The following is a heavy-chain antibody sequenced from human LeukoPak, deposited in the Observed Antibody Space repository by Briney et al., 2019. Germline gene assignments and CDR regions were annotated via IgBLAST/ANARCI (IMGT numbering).Heavy chain of an antibody. V-gene: IGHV3-30*02. CDR1: GFTFSCCG. J-gene: IGHJ4*02. CDR3: AKGVETSTTGELPYYFDY. D-gene: IGHD3-10*01. CDR2: VRNDGSDK. Sequence: GGSLRLSCAASGFTFSCCGIHWVRQAPGKGLEWVTFVRNDGSDKYYADSVKGRFTISRDNSKNTLYLQMTSLRTEDTAVYYCAKGVETSTTGELPYYFDYWGQGTLVTVSS.